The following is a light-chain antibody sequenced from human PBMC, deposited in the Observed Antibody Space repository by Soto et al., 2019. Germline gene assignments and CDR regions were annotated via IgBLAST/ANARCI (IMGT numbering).Light chain of an antibody. CDR2: DAS. CDR1: QSVSTN. CDR3: QQYNSSPGLT. J-gene: IGKJ4*01. Sequence: EIVVTQFPATLSESPGERVTLSCRASQSVSTNLAWYQQRPGEAPRLLIFDASARAVDIPGRFSGSGSGTEFTLTISSLQPEDFAVYYCQQYNSSPGLTFGGGTKVEI. V-gene: IGKV3D-15*01.